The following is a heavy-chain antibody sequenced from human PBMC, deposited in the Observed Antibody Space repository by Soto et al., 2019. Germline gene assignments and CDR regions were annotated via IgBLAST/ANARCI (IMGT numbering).Heavy chain of an antibody. CDR3: ARDDYGMDV. J-gene: IGHJ6*02. CDR1: GFTFSSYG. CDR2: IWYDGSNK. Sequence: QVQLVESGGGVVQPGRSLRLSCAASGFTFSSYGIHWVRQAPGKGLEWVAVIWYDGSNKYYADSVKDRFTISRDNTKNTLYLQMDSLRVEDTAVYYCARDDYGMDVWGQGTTVTVSS. V-gene: IGHV3-33*01.